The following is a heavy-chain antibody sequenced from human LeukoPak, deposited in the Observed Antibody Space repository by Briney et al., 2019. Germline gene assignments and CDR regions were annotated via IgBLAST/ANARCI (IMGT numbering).Heavy chain of an antibody. CDR1: GYSFTNYS. CDR3: ARNYYYGSGSYLNGPSAY. Sequence: GESLKTSCKCSGYSFTNYSIGWGRQLPGKGLGWMGIIYPGDSDTNYSPSFQAQATISADKPIRTPYLQWSSLKASDTAMYYCARNYYYGSGSYLNGPSAYWGQGTLVTVSS. CDR2: IYPGDSDT. J-gene: IGHJ4*02. V-gene: IGHV5-51*04. D-gene: IGHD3-10*01.